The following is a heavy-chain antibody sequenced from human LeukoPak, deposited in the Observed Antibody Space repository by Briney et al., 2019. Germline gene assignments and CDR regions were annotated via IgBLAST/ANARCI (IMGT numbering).Heavy chain of an antibody. CDR2: INPNSGGT. J-gene: IGHJ5*02. D-gene: IGHD6-13*01. CDR3: ARVKAVYSSSWYAAWFDP. V-gene: IGHV1-2*02. CDR1: GYTFTSYY. Sequence: ASVKVSCKASGYTFTSYYMHWVRQAPGQGLEWMGWINPNSGGTNYAQKFQGRVTMTRDTSISTAYMELSRLRSDDTTVYYCARVKAVYSSSWYAAWFDPWGQGTLVTVSS.